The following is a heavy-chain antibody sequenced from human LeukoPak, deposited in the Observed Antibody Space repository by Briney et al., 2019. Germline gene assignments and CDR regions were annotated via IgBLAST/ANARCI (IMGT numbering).Heavy chain of an antibody. CDR2: IYYSGST. D-gene: IGHD3-10*01. V-gene: IGHV4-59*01. CDR1: GGSISSYY. J-gene: IGHJ4*02. Sequence: SETLSLTCTVSGGSISSYYWSWIRQPPGKGLGWIGYIYYSGSTNYNPSLKSRVTISVDTSKNQFSLKLSSVTAADTAVYYCARDHRFGEFPDYWGQGTLVTVSS. CDR3: ARDHRFGEFPDY.